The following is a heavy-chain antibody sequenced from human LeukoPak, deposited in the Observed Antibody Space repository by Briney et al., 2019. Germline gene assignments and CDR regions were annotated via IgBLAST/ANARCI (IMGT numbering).Heavy chain of an antibody. Sequence: PGGSVRLSCAASGFNVSNNYMNWVRQAPGKGLEWVSVIFSSGPTYYADSVKGRFTISRDTSKNALYLQMNSLRAEDTAVYYCAISGLGFGEFRGLDYWGQGTLVTASS. CDR1: GFNVSNNY. V-gene: IGHV3-53*01. CDR2: IFSSGPT. J-gene: IGHJ4*02. D-gene: IGHD3-10*01. CDR3: AISGLGFGEFRGLDY.